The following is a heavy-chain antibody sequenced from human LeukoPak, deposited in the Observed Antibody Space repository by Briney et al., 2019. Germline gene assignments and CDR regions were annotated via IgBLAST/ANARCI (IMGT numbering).Heavy chain of an antibody. Sequence: PETLSLTCTVSGGSISSSSYYWGWIRQPPGKGLEWIGSIYYSGSTYYNPSLKSRVTISVDTSKNQFSLKLSSVTAADTAVYYCARGEQYYYDSSGHKFDPWGQGTLVTVSS. CDR3: ARGEQYYYDSSGHKFDP. CDR1: GGSISSSSYY. V-gene: IGHV4-39*01. D-gene: IGHD3-22*01. CDR2: IYYSGST. J-gene: IGHJ5*02.